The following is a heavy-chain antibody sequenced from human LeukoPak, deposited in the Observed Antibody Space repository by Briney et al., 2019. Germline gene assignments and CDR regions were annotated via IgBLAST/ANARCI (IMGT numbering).Heavy chain of an antibody. J-gene: IGHJ5*02. V-gene: IGHV1-69*01. CDR1: GGTFSSYA. CDR3: ARDGGNEQLVGNWFDP. Sequence: GSSVKVSCKASGGTFSSYAISWVRQAPGQGLEWMGGIIPIFGTANYAQKFQGRVTITADESTSTAYMELSSLRSEDTAVYYCARDGGNEQLVGNWFDPWGQGTLVTVSS. D-gene: IGHD6-6*01. CDR2: IIPIFGTA.